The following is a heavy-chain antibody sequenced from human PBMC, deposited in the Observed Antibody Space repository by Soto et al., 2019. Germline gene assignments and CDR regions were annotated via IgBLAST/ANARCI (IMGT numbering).Heavy chain of an antibody. CDR1: GFTFSSYW. CDR3: AKDLLRYFDWSPLDY. D-gene: IGHD3-9*01. Sequence: GGSLRLSCAASGFTFSSYWMHWVRQAPGKGLVWVSRINSDGSSTSYADSVKGRFTISRDNAKNTLYLQMNSLRAEDTAVYYCAKDLLRYFDWSPLDYWGQGTLVTVSS. V-gene: IGHV3-74*01. J-gene: IGHJ4*02. CDR2: INSDGSST.